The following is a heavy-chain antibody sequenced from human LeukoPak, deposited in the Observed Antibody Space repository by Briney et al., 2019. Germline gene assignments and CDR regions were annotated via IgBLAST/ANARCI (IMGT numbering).Heavy chain of an antibody. CDR3: AGPYYYGSGSYAFDI. Sequence: GGSLRLSCAASGFTFSSYSMNWVRQARGKGLEWVSSISSSSSYIYYADSVKGRFTISRDNAKNSLYLQMNSLRAEDTAVYYCAGPYYYGSGSYAFDIWGQGTMVTVSS. CDR2: ISSSSSYI. J-gene: IGHJ3*02. V-gene: IGHV3-21*01. CDR1: GFTFSSYS. D-gene: IGHD3-10*01.